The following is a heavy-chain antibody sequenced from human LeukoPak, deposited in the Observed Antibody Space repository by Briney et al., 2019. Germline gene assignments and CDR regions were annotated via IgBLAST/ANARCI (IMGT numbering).Heavy chain of an antibody. D-gene: IGHD5-24*01. V-gene: IGHV4-59*01. J-gene: IGHJ4*02. CDR3: ARDLIHRDFHAV. CDR2: IYYSGST. CDR1: GGSISSSY. Sequence: ASETLSLTCTVSGGSISSSYWSWIRQPPGKGLEWIGYIYYSGSTNYNPSLKSRVTISVDTSKNQFSLKLTSVTAADTALYYRARDLIHRDFHAVWGQGTQVTVSS.